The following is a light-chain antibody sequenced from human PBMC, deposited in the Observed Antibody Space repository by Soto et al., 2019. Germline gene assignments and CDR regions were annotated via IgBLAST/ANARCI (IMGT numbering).Light chain of an antibody. CDR1: QGIRND. Sequence: DIQMTQSPSSLSASVGDRVTITCRASQGIRNDLGWFKQKPGKAPKRLIYAVSNLESGVPSRFGGSGSGTEFTLTSSSLQAEDFATYYCLQYYTYPRTVGQGTKLEIK. V-gene: IGKV1-17*01. J-gene: IGKJ2*01. CDR2: AVS. CDR3: LQYYTYPRT.